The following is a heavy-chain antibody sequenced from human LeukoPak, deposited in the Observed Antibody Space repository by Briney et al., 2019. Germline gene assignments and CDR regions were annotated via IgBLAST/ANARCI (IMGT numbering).Heavy chain of an antibody. CDR2: IWYDGSND. D-gene: IGHD3-22*01. V-gene: IGHV3-33*01. J-gene: IGHJ4*02. CDR3: ARSIPRYDGSAYYPDY. Sequence: PGGSLRLSRAASGFTFSGYGMHWVRQAPGKGLEWVAVIWYDGSNDDYADSVKGRFTISRDNSKSTLYLQMNSLRAEDTAIYYCARSIPRYDGSAYYPDYWGQGTLVTVSS. CDR1: GFTFSGYG.